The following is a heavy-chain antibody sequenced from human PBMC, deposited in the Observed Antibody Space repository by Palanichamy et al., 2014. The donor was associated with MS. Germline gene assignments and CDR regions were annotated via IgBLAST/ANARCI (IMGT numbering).Heavy chain of an antibody. Sequence: QVQLVQSGAEVKKPGSSVKVSCKASGGTFSSYTISWVRQAPGQGLEWMGRIIPILGIANCAQKFQGRVTITADKSTSTAYMELSSLRSEDTAVYYCARDIGWELSRRDYTRFDYWGQGTLVTVSS. CDR3: ARDIGWELSRRDYTRFDY. CDR2: IIPILGIA. D-gene: IGHD4-23*01. CDR1: GGTFSSYT. V-gene: IGHV1-69*08. J-gene: IGHJ4*02.